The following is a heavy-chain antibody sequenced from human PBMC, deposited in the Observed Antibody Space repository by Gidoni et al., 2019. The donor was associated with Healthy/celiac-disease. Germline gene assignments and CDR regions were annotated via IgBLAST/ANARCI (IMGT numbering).Heavy chain of an antibody. Sequence: QVQLVESGGGVVQPGRSLRLSCAASGFTFSSYGMHWVRQAPGKGLEWVAVISYDGSNKYYADSVKGRFTISRDNSKNTLYLQMNSLRAEDTAVYYCAKGRGYSYGFAFDIWGQGTMVTVSS. D-gene: IGHD5-18*01. V-gene: IGHV3-30*18. CDR2: ISYDGSNK. CDR3: AKGRGYSYGFAFDI. CDR1: GFTFSSYG. J-gene: IGHJ3*02.